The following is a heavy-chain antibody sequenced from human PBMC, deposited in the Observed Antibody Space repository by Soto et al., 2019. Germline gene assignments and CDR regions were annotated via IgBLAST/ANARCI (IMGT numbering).Heavy chain of an antibody. J-gene: IGHJ3*02. CDR1: GGSISSYY. CDR3: ARNRFAYYYDSSGYYPDAFDI. CDR2: IYYSGST. D-gene: IGHD3-22*01. V-gene: IGHV4-59*01. Sequence: SETLSLTCTVSGGSISSYYWSWIRQPPGKGLEWIGYIYYSGSTNYNPSLKSRVTISVDTSKNQFSLKLSSVTAADTAVYYCARNRFAYYYDSSGYYPDAFDIWGQGTMVAVSS.